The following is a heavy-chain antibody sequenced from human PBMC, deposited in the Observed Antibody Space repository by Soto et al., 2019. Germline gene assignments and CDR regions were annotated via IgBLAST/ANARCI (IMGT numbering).Heavy chain of an antibody. CDR3: ARSHWRLEPPGMDV. J-gene: IGHJ6*02. V-gene: IGHV3-30-3*01. CDR1: TFTFTIYT. D-gene: IGHD1-1*01. CDR2: ISYDGSNE. Sequence: QVQLVESGGGVVQPGRSLELSCSASTFTFTIYTLHWVRQAPGKGLEWVAIISYDGSNEYYVDSVKGRFTISRDNSKNTVYLQMNSLRPEDTAVYYCARSHWRLEPPGMDVWGQGTTVTVSS.